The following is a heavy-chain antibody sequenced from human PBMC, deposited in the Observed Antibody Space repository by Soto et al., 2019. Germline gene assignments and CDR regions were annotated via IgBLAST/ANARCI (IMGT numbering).Heavy chain of an antibody. CDR1: GFTFSSYA. V-gene: IGHV3-23*01. CDR3: AKDGGPGGVVAATTTLPYYFDY. J-gene: IGHJ4*02. D-gene: IGHD2-15*01. Sequence: EVQLLESGGGLVQPGGSLRLSCAASGFTFSSYAMSWVRQAPGKGLEWVSAISGSGGSTYYADSVKGRFTISRDNSKNTLYLQRNSLRAEDTAVYYCAKDGGPGGVVAATTTLPYYFDYWGQGTLVTVSS. CDR2: ISGSGGST.